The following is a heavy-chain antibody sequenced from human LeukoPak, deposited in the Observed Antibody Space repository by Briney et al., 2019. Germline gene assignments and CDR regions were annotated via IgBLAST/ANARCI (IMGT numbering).Heavy chain of an antibody. CDR1: GGSISSSNW. CDR3: ASGGSTTVTTRGPFDY. CDR2: INHSGST. D-gene: IGHD4-11*01. Sequence: PSETLSLTCAVSGGSISSSNWWSWVRQPPGKGLEWIGEINHSGSTNYNPSLKSRVTISVDTSKNQFSLKLSSVTAADTAVYYCASGGSTTVTTRGPFDYWGQGTLVTVSS. V-gene: IGHV4-4*02. J-gene: IGHJ4*02.